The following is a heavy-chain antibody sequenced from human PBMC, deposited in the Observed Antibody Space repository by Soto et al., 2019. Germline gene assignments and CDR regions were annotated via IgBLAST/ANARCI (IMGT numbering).Heavy chain of an antibody. J-gene: IGHJ5*02. CDR2: INAGNGNT. V-gene: IGHV1-3*01. CDR1: GYTFTSYA. Sequence: QVQLVQSGAEGKKPGASVKVSCKASGYTFTSYAMHWVRQAPGQRLEWMGWINAGNGNTKYSQKFQGRVTITRDTSASTAYMELSSLRSEDTAVYYCARDPWNYVSGWFDPWGQGTLVTVSS. CDR3: ARDPWNYVSGWFDP. D-gene: IGHD1-7*01.